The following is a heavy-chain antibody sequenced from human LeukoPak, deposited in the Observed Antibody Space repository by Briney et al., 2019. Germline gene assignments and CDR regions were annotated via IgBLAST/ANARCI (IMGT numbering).Heavy chain of an antibody. J-gene: IGHJ6*03. D-gene: IGHD1-14*01. Sequence: SETLSLTRTVSGGSISSYYWSWIRQPPGKGLEWIGYIYYSGSTNYNPSLKSRVTISVDTSKNQFSLKLNSVTAADTAVYYCARALNHYYYYYYMDVWGKGTTVTVSS. CDR2: IYYSGST. CDR3: ARALNHYYYYYYMDV. CDR1: GGSISSYY. V-gene: IGHV4-59*01.